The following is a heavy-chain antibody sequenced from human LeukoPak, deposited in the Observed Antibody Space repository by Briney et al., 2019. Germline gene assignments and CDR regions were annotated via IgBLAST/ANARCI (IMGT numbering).Heavy chain of an antibody. D-gene: IGHD3-10*01. Sequence: PGGSLRLSWAASGYTFSSYAVSWVRQAPGKGLELVSAISGSGGSTYYADSVKGRFTISRDNSKNTLYLQMNSLRAEDTAVYYCAKDLGLWFGELFDYWGQGTLVTVSP. V-gene: IGHV3-23*01. CDR2: ISGSGGST. CDR1: GYTFSSYA. CDR3: AKDLGLWFGELFDY. J-gene: IGHJ4*02.